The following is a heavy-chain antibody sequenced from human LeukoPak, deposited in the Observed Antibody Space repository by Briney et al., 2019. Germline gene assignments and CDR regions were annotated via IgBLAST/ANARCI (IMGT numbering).Heavy chain of an antibody. V-gene: IGHV3-23*01. Sequence: GGSLRLSCAASGFTFSTYAMNWVRQAPGKGLEWVSGIGGSGGSINYADSVKGRFTISRDNSKNTLYLQMNSLRAEDTAVYYCAREYDYVWGSYRFFDYWAREPWSPSPQ. CDR2: IGGSGGSI. CDR3: AREYDYVWGSYRFFDY. CDR1: GFTFSTYA. D-gene: IGHD3-16*02. J-gene: IGHJ4*02.